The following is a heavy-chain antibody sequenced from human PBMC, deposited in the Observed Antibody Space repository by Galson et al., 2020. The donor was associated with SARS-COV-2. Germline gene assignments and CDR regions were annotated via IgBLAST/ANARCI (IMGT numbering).Heavy chain of an antibody. V-gene: IGHV1-8*01. Sequence: SVKVSCKASGYTFTSYDINWVRQATGQGLEWMGWMNPNSANTGYAQKFQGRVTMTRNTSISTAYMELSSLRSEDTAVYYCARGRHSSGWPNWFDPWGQGTLVTVSS. CDR3: ARGRHSSGWPNWFDP. D-gene: IGHD6-19*01. CDR1: GYTFTSYD. CDR2: MNPNSANT. J-gene: IGHJ5*02.